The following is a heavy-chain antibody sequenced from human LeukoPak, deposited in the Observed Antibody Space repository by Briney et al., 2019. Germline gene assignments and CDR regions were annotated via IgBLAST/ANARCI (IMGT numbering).Heavy chain of an antibody. CDR3: AGCSSTSCYCSGGSCYFYFDY. Sequence: GGSLRLSCAASGFTFRSYEMNWVRQTPGKGLEWVSYISTSGSTIYYADSVKGRFTISRDNAKNSLYLQMNSLRAEDTAVYYCAGCSSTSCYCSGGSCYFYFDYWGQGTLVTVFS. D-gene: IGHD2-15*01. J-gene: IGHJ4*02. CDR2: ISTSGSTI. CDR1: GFTFRSYE. V-gene: IGHV3-48*03.